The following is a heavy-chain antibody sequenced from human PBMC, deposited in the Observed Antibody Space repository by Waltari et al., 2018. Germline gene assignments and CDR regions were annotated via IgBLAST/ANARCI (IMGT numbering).Heavy chain of an antibody. D-gene: IGHD3-16*01. CDR1: GYTPTALS. CDR3: ATGGAPPEGAFDI. V-gene: IGHV1-24*01. Sequence: QVQLVQSGAEVKKPGASVKVSCKVSGYTPTALSIHWVRQGPGKGLEWMGGFDPEDADTIYAQKFQGRVTMTEDTSTDTAYMELSSLRSEDTAVYYCATGGAPPEGAFDIWGQGTMVTVSS. CDR2: FDPEDADT. J-gene: IGHJ3*02.